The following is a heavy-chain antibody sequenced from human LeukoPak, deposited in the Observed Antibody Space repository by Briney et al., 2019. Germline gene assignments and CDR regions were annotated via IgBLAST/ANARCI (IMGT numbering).Heavy chain of an antibody. V-gene: IGHV1-18*01. CDR2: ISAYNGNT. Sequence: GASVKVSCKASGYTFTSYGISWVRQAPGQGLEWMGWISAYNGNTNYAQKLQGRVTMTTDTSTSTAYMELRSLRSDDTAVYYCARDSIINPRYYGMDVWGQGTTVTVSS. CDR3: ARDSIINPRYYGMDV. CDR1: GYTFTSYG. J-gene: IGHJ6*02.